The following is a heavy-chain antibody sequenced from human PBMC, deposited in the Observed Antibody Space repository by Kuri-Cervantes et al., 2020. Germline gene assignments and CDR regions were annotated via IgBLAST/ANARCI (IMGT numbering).Heavy chain of an antibody. D-gene: IGHD3-10*01. CDR2: ISSSGSTI. V-gene: IGHV3-48*03. CDR3: ARAGSRGAYYYYYMDV. J-gene: IGHJ6*03. CDR1: GFTFSSYE. Sequence: GESLKISCAASGFTFSSYEMNWVRQAPGKGLEWVSYISSSGSTIYYADSVKGRFTISRDNAKNSLYLQMNSLRAEDTAVYYCARAGSRGAYYYYYMDVWGKGTTVTVSS.